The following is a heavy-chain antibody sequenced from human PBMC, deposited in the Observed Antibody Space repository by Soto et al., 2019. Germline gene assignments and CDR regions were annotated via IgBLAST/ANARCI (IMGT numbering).Heavy chain of an antibody. V-gene: IGHV5-51*01. CDR1: GYSFTSYW. CDR2: IYPGDSDT. CDR3: ARTMDGDYESAEYFQH. Sequence: LGESLKISCKGSGYSFTSYWIGWVRQMPGKGLEWMGIIYPGDSDTRYSPSFQGQVTISADKSISTAYLQWSSLKASDTAVYYCARTMDGDYESAEYFQHWGQGTLVTVSS. D-gene: IGHD4-17*01. J-gene: IGHJ1*01.